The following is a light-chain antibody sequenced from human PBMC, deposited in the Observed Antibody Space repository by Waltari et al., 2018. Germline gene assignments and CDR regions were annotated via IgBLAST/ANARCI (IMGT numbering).Light chain of an antibody. CDR3: QQYDNLPLT. CDR2: DAA. Sequence: IQMTQSPSSLSASVGDRVTITCQANQDIGKYLNWYQQKPGKAPRLLIYDAANLEAGVPSKFSGSGSGTDYTFTITSLQPEDVATYYCQQYDNLPLTFGGGTKVE. J-gene: IGKJ4*01. CDR1: QDIGKY. V-gene: IGKV1-33*01.